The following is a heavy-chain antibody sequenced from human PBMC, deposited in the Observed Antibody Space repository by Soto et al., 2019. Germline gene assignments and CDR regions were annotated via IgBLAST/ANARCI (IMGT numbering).Heavy chain of an antibody. D-gene: IGHD5-18*01. CDR2: ISGSGGST. J-gene: IGHJ4*02. V-gene: IGHV3-23*01. CDR1: GFTFSSYA. Sequence: GGSLRLSCAASGFTFSSYAMSWVRQAPGKGLEWVSAISGSGGSTYYADSVKGRFTIPRDNSKNTLYLQMNSLRAEDTAVYYSAKGESGYSYGSEFDYWGQGTLVTVSS. CDR3: AKGESGYSYGSEFDY.